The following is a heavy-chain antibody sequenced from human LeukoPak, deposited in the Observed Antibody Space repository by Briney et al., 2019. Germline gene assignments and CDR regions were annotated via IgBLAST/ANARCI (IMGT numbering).Heavy chain of an antibody. V-gene: IGHV3-23*01. CDR2: ISGSGGST. Sequence: PGGSLRLSCAASGFTVSSNYMSWVRQAPGKGLEWVSAISGSGGSTYYADSVKGRFTISRDNSKNTLYLQMNSLRAEDTAVYYCTSSSSRGIYYYYYYMDVWGKGTTVTVSS. J-gene: IGHJ6*03. CDR3: TSSSSRGIYYYYYYMDV. CDR1: GFTVSSNY. D-gene: IGHD6-6*01.